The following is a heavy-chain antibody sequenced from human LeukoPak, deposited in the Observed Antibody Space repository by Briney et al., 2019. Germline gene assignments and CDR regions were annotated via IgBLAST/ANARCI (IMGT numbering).Heavy chain of an antibody. Sequence: GGSLRLSCTASGFTFSSYWMSWVRRAPGKGLEWVANIRQDGGLKHYVDSVKDRFIISRDNADNSLYLSMNSLRAEETAVYYCVREVGGAIKSYFDSWGQGTLVTASS. J-gene: IGHJ4*02. D-gene: IGHD3-10*01. CDR3: VREVGGAIKSYFDS. CDR1: GFTFSSYW. CDR2: IRQDGGLK. V-gene: IGHV3-7*01.